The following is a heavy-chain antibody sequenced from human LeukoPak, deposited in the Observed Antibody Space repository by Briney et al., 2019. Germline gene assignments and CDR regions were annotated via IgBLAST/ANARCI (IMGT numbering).Heavy chain of an antibody. Sequence: PSQTLSLTCTVSGDSLTSGSRYWSWIRQPAGKGLEWIGHFYSSTRTTYNPSLESRVTISGDTAKNQFSLKLDSVTAADTAVYYCARDWWGYSGYDVVDYWGQGTLVTVSS. CDR3: ARDWWGYSGYDVVDY. CDR2: FYSSTRT. V-gene: IGHV4-61*09. J-gene: IGHJ4*02. D-gene: IGHD5-12*01. CDR1: GDSLTSGSRY.